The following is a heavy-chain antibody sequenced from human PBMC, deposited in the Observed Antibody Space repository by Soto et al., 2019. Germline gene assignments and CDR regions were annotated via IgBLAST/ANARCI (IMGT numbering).Heavy chain of an antibody. Sequence: SETLSPTCTVSGGSVSSGSYYWSWIRQPPGKGLEWIGYIYYSGSTNYNPSLKSRVTISVDTSKNQFSLKLSSVTAADTAVYYCASCDYYYYYYGMDVWGQGTTVTVSS. CDR3: ASCDYYYYYYGMDV. V-gene: IGHV4-61*01. CDR2: IYYSGST. CDR1: GGSVSSGSYY. J-gene: IGHJ6*02. D-gene: IGHD4-17*01.